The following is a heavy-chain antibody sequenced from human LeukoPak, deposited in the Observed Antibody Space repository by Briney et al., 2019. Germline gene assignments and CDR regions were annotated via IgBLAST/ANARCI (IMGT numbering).Heavy chain of an antibody. CDR3: ARGGYNWFDP. CDR1: DGSISSSHYY. D-gene: IGHD3-16*01. Sequence: SETLSLTCTVSDGSISSSHYYWSWIRQPAGKGLEWIGRIYTSENINYNPSLKSRVIISVDTSKNQVSLKLSSVTAADTAVYYCARGGYNWFDPWGQGTLVTVSS. CDR2: IYTSENI. V-gene: IGHV4-61*02. J-gene: IGHJ5*02.